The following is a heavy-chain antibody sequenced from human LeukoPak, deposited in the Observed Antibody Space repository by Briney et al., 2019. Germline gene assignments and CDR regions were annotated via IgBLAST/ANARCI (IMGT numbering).Heavy chain of an antibody. CDR1: GGSFSGYY. J-gene: IGHJ4*02. CDR2: INHSGST. D-gene: IGHD6-13*01. Sequence: SETLSLTCAVYGGSFSGYYWSWIRQPPGKGLEWIGEINHSGSTNYNPSLKSRVTISVDTSKNQFSLKLSPVTAADTAVYYCARGIPIWVAAAGIRDYFDYWGQGTLVTVSS. V-gene: IGHV4-34*01. CDR3: ARGIPIWVAAAGIRDYFDY.